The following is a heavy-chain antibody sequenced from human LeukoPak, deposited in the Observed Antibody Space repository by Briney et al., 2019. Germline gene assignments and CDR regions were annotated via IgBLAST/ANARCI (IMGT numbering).Heavy chain of an antibody. D-gene: IGHD3-3*01. CDR2: INSDGSST. J-gene: IGHJ6*02. CDR3: ARGITIFGVVTLYYYYGMDV. V-gene: IGHV3-74*01. Sequence: PGGSLRLSCSASGFTFSSYAMHWVRQAPGKGLVWVSRINSDGSSTSYADSVKGRFTISRDNAKNTLYLQMNSLRAEDTAVYYCARGITIFGVVTLYYYYGMDVWGQGTTVTVSS. CDR1: GFTFSSYA.